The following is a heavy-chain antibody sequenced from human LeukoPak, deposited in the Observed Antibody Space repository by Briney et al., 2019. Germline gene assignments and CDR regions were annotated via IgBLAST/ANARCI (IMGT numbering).Heavy chain of an antibody. Sequence: PGGTLRLSCAASGFTFSSYGMSWVRQAPGKGLEWVSFIYSAGNTHYSDSVKGRFTISIDNSKNTLYLQMNSLRAEDTAVYYCARRAGAYSHPYDYWGQGTLVTVSS. V-gene: IGHV3-53*01. J-gene: IGHJ4*02. CDR2: IYSAGNT. D-gene: IGHD4/OR15-4a*01. CDR1: GFTFSSYG. CDR3: ARRAGAYSHPYDY.